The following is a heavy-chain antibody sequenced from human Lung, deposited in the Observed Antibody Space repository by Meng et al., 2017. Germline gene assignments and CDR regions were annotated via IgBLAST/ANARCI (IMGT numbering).Heavy chain of an antibody. V-gene: IGHV3-23*04. D-gene: IGHD3-10*01. CDR1: GFSLSTSA. Sequence: VRACGGLCGPGGLVRLFCADAGFSLSTSAMSLVRRAPGTRLECLAALSGGGFTTFYADAVKGRFTISRHNSTNTLYLQVNSLRAEDTALYYCAKYSYGLGDYFDYWGQGALVTVSS. CDR2: LSGGGFTT. J-gene: IGHJ4*02. CDR3: AKYSYGLGDYFDY.